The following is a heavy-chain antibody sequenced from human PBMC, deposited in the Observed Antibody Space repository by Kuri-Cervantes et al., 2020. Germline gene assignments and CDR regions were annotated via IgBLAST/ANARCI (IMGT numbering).Heavy chain of an antibody. V-gene: IGHV1-69*13. J-gene: IGHJ6*02. CDR3: ARETITGDVYNYYGMDV. CDR1: GGTFSSYA. Sequence: SVKVSCKASGGTFSSYAISWVRQAPGQGLEWMGGIIPIFGTANYAQKFQGRVTITADESTSTAYMELSSLRSEGTAVYYCARETITGDVYNYYGMDVWGQGTTVTVSS. D-gene: IGHD7-27*01. CDR2: IIPIFGTA.